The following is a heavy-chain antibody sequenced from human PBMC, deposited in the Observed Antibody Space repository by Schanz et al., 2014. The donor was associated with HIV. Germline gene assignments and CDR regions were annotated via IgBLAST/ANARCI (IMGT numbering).Heavy chain of an antibody. V-gene: IGHV3-33*08. CDR2: IWYDGSYK. CDR3: AREYYSRNWNWFDP. Sequence: QVQLVESGGGLVQPGGSLRLSCAASGFTFSGYGMHWVRQAPGKGLEWVAVIWYDGSYKSYADSVKGRFTVSRDNSKNMLYLQMNSLRAEDTAVYYCAREYYSRNWNWFDPWGQGTLVTVSS. J-gene: IGHJ5*02. CDR1: GFTFSGYG. D-gene: IGHD6-13*01.